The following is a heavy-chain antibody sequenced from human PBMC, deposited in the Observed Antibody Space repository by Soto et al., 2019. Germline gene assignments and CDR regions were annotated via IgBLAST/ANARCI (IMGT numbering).Heavy chain of an antibody. J-gene: IGHJ4*02. D-gene: IGHD3-10*01. CDR2: IYSGGST. Sequence: EVRLVEAGGGLMQPGGSLRLSCAGSGFTVSRSYMNWVRQAPGKGLEWLSIIYSGGSTKYADSVKDRFTISSDTSKNTVYLHMDRLRAEDTAVYYCARDSPEYGTGSPLESWGQGTLVTVSS. V-gene: IGHV3-53*01. CDR1: GFTVSRSY. CDR3: ARDSPEYGTGSPLES.